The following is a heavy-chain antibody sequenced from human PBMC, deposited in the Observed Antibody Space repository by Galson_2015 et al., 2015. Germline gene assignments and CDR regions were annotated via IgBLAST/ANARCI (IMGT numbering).Heavy chain of an antibody. CDR1: GFTFSSYG. CDR2: ISYDGSNK. D-gene: IGHD4-17*01. CDR3: AKDLNMAYGDYSPRYYYGMDV. V-gene: IGHV3-30*18. Sequence: SLRLSCAASGFTFSSYGMHWVRQAPGKGLEWVAVISYDGSNKYYADSVKGRFTISRDNSKNTLYLQMNSLRAEDTAVYYCAKDLNMAYGDYSPRYYYGMDVWGQGTTVTVSS. J-gene: IGHJ6*02.